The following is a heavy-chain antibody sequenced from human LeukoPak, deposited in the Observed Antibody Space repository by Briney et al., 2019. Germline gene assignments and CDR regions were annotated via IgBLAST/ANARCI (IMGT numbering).Heavy chain of an antibody. V-gene: IGHV3-33*01. CDR3: ARFEATVTFFDY. J-gene: IGHJ4*02. CDR1: GFSFSSYG. CDR2: IYYDGSKE. Sequence: GGSLRLSCAASGFSFSSYGMHWVRQAPGQGLEWVAAIYYDGSKEYYADSVKGRFTISRDNFMNTLYLQMNSLRAEDTAVYYCARFEATVTFFDYWGQGTLVTVSS. D-gene: IGHD4-17*01.